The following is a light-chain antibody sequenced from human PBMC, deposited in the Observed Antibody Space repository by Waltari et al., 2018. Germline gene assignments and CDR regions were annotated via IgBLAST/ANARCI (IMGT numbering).Light chain of an antibody. CDR1: PSVRKS. J-gene: IGKJ1*01. Sequence: EIVFTQSPSTLSFSPGERATPSCRASPSVRKSLAWYQQKPGQAPRLLIYDTSNRATGIPDRFSGSGFGTDFSLTISRLEPEDFAVYYCQEYVNLPATFGQGTKVEIK. CDR2: DTS. CDR3: QEYVNLPAT. V-gene: IGKV3-20*01.